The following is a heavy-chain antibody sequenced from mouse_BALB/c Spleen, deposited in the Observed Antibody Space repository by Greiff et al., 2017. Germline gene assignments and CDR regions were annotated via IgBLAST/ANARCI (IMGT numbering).Heavy chain of an antibody. CDR2: INPSTGYT. J-gene: IGHJ2*01. Sequence: VQLQQSGAELAKPGASVKMSCKASGYTFTSYWMHWVKQRPGQGLEWIGYINPSTGYTEYNQKFKDKATLTAYKSSSTAYMQLSSLTSEDSAVYYCASDYYGSSYGYWGQGTTLTVSS. CDR1: GYTFTSYW. V-gene: IGHV1-7*01. D-gene: IGHD1-1*01. CDR3: ASDYYGSSYGY.